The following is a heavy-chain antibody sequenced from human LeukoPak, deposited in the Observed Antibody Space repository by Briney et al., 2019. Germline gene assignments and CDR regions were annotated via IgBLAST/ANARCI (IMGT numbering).Heavy chain of an antibody. D-gene: IGHD2-21*01. Sequence: PSETLSLTCTVSGDSISSGDFYWSWIRQPAGKGLEWIGRIYTSGSTNYNPSLKSRVTISVDTSKNQFSLKLSSVTAADTAVYYCARDEFAGGTLSYFDYWGQGTLVTVSS. J-gene: IGHJ4*02. CDR1: GDSISSGDFY. CDR2: IYTSGST. CDR3: ARDEFAGGTLSYFDY. V-gene: IGHV4-61*02.